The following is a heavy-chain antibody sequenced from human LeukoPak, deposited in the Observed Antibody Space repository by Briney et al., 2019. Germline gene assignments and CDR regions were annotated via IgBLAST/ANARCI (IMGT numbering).Heavy chain of an antibody. V-gene: IGHV1-2*06. D-gene: IGHD2-15*01. Sequence: ASVKVSCKASGGTFSSYAISWVRQAPGQGLEWMGRINPNSGGTNYAQKFQGRVTMTRDTSISTAYMELSRLRSDDTAVYYCARMVVAATRYYWFDPWGQGTLVTVSS. J-gene: IGHJ5*02. CDR1: GGTFSSYA. CDR3: ARMVVAATRYYWFDP. CDR2: INPNSGGT.